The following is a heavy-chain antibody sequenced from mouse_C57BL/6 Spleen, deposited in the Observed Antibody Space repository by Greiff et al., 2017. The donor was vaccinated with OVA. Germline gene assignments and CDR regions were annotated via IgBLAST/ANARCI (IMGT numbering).Heavy chain of an antibody. V-gene: IGHV14-2*01. CDR1: GFNINDYY. CDR2: IDPEDGET. CDR3: ARDGSFFDY. D-gene: IGHD1-1*01. Sequence: EVQLQESGAELVKPGASVKLSCTASGFNINDYYMHWVKQRPEQGLEWIGRIDPEDGETKYAPKVQGKATITADTSSNTAYLQRSSLTSEDTAVCYCARDGSFFDYWGQGTTLTVSS. J-gene: IGHJ2*01.